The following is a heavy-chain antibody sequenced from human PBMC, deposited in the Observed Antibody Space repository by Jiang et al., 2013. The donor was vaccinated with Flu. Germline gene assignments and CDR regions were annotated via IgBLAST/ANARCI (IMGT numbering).Heavy chain of an antibody. CDR2: IRSKANSYAT. CDR1: GFTFSGSA. Sequence: VQLLESGGGLVQPGGSLKLSCAASGFTFSGSAMHWVRQASGKGLEWVGRIRSKANSYATAYAASVKGRFTISRDDSKNTAYLQMNSLKTEDTAVYYCTRGMDTAMVTFSWGQGTLVTVSS. V-gene: IGHV3-73*01. D-gene: IGHD5-18*01. CDR3: TRGMDTAMVTFS. J-gene: IGHJ4*02.